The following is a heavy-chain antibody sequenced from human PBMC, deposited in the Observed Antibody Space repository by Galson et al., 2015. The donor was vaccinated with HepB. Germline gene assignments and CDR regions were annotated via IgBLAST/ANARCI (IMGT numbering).Heavy chain of an antibody. D-gene: IGHD6-19*01. CDR1: GFTFDDYA. V-gene: IGHV3-7*03. Sequence: SLRLSCAASGFTFDDYAMHWVRQAPGKGLEWVANIKEDGGESYFVGSVKGRFAISRDNAVNSVYLQMNSLRAEDTAMYYCARGRGWIFDYWGQGTQVTVSS. CDR3: ARGRGWIFDY. CDR2: IKEDGGES. J-gene: IGHJ4*02.